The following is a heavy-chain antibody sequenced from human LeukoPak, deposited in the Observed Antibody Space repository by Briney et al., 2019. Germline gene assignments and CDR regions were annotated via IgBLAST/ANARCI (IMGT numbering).Heavy chain of an antibody. CDR1: GFSLSTSGMC. D-gene: IGHD3-10*01. Sequence: SGPTLVKPTQTLTLTCTFCGFSLSTSGMCVSWNRQPPGKALEWLARIDWDDDKYYSTSLKTRLTISKDTSKNQVVLTMTNMDPVDTATYYCAQIRRGWIDYWGQGTLVTVSS. CDR3: AQIRRGWIDY. CDR2: IDWDDDK. V-gene: IGHV2-70*11. J-gene: IGHJ4*02.